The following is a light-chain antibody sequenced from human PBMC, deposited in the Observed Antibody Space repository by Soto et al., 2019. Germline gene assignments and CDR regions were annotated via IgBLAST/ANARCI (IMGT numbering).Light chain of an antibody. CDR2: DVT. CDR1: SNDIGGYNY. V-gene: IGLV2-14*01. CDR3: CSYPSMGTGV. J-gene: IGLJ2*01. Sequence: QSALTQPASVSGSPGQSMTISCSGTSNDIGGYNYVAWYQQHPGKAPKLIISDVTNRPSGASSRFSGSKSGNTASLTISGLRAEDEADYFCCSYPSMGTGVFGGGTKLTVL.